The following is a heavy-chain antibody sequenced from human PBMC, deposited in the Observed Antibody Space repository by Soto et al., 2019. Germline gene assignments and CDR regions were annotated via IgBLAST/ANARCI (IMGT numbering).Heavy chain of an antibody. CDR2: IVVGNGNT. D-gene: IGHD3-22*01. V-gene: IGHV1-58*02. CDR3: VEDSSGTYDAFDI. J-gene: IGHJ3*02. Sequence: HMQLVQSGTEVKKPGTSVKVSCKASGFTFSSSAMQWVRQARGQRLEWIGWIVVGNGNTNYEQRFQERVTITRDMSTSTAYMELSSLRSEDTAVYYCVEDSSGTYDAFDIWGQGTMVTVSS. CDR1: GFTFSSSA.